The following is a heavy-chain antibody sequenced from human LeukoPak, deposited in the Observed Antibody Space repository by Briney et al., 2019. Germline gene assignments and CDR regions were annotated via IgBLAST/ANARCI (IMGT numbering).Heavy chain of an antibody. J-gene: IGHJ4*02. CDR2: INHSGST. D-gene: IGHD3-10*01. Sequence: SETLSLTCAVYGGSFSGYYWSWIRQPPGKGLEWIGEINHSGSTNYNPPLKSRVTISVDTSKNQFSLKLSSVTAADTAVYYCARMRNLGVRGVIIRAYYFDYWGQGTLVTVSS. CDR3: ARMRNLGVRGVIIRAYYFDY. CDR1: GGSFSGYY. V-gene: IGHV4-34*01.